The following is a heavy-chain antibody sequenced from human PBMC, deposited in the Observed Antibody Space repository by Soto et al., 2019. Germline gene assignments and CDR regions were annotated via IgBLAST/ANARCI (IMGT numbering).Heavy chain of an antibody. D-gene: IGHD6-13*01. CDR3: ARDRRIAAAGRGNWFDP. J-gene: IGHJ5*02. CDR2: ISAYNGNT. Sequence: QVQLVQSGAEVKKPGASVKVSCKASGYTFTSYGISWVRQAPGQGLEWMGWISAYNGNTNYAQKLQGRVTMTTDTPPSAAHMELRSLRSDDTAVYYCARDRRIAAAGRGNWFDPWGQGTLVTVSS. CDR1: GYTFTSYG. V-gene: IGHV1-18*01.